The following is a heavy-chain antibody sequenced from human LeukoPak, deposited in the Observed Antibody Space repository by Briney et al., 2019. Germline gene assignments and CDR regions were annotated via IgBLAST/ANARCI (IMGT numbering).Heavy chain of an antibody. CDR2: IYYSGTT. V-gene: IGHV4-59*01. Sequence: PSETLSLTCTVSVDSIRSYSWDWIRQPPGKGLEWIGYIYYSGTTDYNPSLKSRVTISVDTSHQFSLRLSSVTAADTAVYYCARARDAYDSFDNWGQGTLVTVSS. CDR1: VDSIRSYS. J-gene: IGHJ4*02. D-gene: IGHD3-22*01. CDR3: ARARDAYDSFDN.